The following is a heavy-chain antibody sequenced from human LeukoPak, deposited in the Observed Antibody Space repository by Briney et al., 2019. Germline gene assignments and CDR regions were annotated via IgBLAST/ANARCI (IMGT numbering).Heavy chain of an antibody. V-gene: IGHV3-21*01. CDR1: GFTFSSYS. CDR2: ISSSSSYI. J-gene: IGHJ4*02. CDR3: ASSWGSAIDF. D-gene: IGHD3-16*01. Sequence: PGGSLRLSCAASGFTFSSYSMNWVRQAPGKGLEWVSSISSSSSYIYYADSVKGRFTVSTDNAKNSLYLQMTSLRAEDTAVYYCASSWGSAIDFWGQGTLVTVSS.